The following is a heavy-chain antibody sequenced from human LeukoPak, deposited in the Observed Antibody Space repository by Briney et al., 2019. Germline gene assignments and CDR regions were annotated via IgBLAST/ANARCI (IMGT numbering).Heavy chain of an antibody. CDR3: ARDTPDYKYCSSTSCYPS. V-gene: IGHV4-59*01. CDR1: GGSISSYY. Sequence: PSETLSLTCTVSGGSISSYYWSWIRQPPGKGLEWIGYIYYSGSTNYNPSLKSRVTISVDTSKNQFSLKLSSVTAADTAVYYCARDTPDYKYCSSTSCYPSWGQGTLVTVSS. D-gene: IGHD2-2*01. CDR2: IYYSGST. J-gene: IGHJ4*02.